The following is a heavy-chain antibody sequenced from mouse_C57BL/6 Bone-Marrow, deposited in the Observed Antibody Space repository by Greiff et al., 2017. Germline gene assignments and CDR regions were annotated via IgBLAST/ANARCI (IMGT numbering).Heavy chain of an antibody. V-gene: IGHV1-63*01. Sequence: VQLQQSGAELVRPGTSVKMSCKASGYTFTNYWIGWAKQRPGHGLEWIGDIYPGGGYTNYNEKFKGKATLTADKSSSTAYMQFSSLTSEDSAIYYCARTTVDAMDYWGQGTSVTVSS. CDR2: IYPGGGYT. CDR3: ARTTVDAMDY. D-gene: IGHD1-1*01. J-gene: IGHJ4*01. CDR1: GYTFTNYW.